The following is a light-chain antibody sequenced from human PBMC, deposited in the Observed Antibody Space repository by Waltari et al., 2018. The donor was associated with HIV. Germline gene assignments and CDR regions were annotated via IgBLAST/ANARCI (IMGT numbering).Light chain of an antibody. V-gene: IGLV1-47*01. CDR2: RNN. CDR1: SSNIGSNY. J-gene: IGLJ3*02. CDR3: AAWDDSLSGGV. Sequence: QSVLTQPPSASGTPGQRVTISCSGSSSNIGSNYVYWYQQLPGTAPKLLIYRNNQRPSGVPDRFSGSKSGTSASLAISGLRSEDEADYYCAAWDDSLSGGVFGGGTKQTVL.